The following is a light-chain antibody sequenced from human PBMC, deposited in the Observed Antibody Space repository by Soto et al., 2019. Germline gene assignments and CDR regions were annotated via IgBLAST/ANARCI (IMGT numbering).Light chain of an antibody. CDR2: KAS. CDR1: QSVSSW. Sequence: DIQMTQSPSTLSASVGDRVTIACRASQSVSSWLAWFQQKPGKAPKLLIYKASSLQSGVSSRFSGGGSGTGFTLTISSLQPDDFATYYCQQYESYSPWTFGQGTKVDI. V-gene: IGKV1-5*03. CDR3: QQYESYSPWT. J-gene: IGKJ1*01.